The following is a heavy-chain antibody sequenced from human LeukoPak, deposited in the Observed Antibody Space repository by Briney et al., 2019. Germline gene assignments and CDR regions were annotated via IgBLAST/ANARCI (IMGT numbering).Heavy chain of an antibody. CDR1: GFTFSSYG. J-gene: IGHJ4*02. Sequence: GGSLRLSCAASGFTFSSYGMHWVRLAPGKGLEWVAVISYDGSNKYYADSVKGRFTISRDNSKNSLYLQMNSLRTEDTALYYCVRSGSWYNFNDYWGQGTLVTVSS. CDR2: ISYDGSNK. V-gene: IGHV3-30*03. CDR3: VRSGSWYNFNDY. D-gene: IGHD6-13*01.